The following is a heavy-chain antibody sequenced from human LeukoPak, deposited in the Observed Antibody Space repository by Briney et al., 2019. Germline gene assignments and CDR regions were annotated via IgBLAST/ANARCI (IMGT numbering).Heavy chain of an antibody. V-gene: IGHV4-59*01. J-gene: IGHJ6*03. CDR2: IYYSGST. CDR3: AREDYYMDV. Sequence: SETPSLTXTVSGGSISSYYWSWIRQPPGKGLEWIGYIYYSGSTNYNPSLKSRVTISVDTSKNQFFLKLSSVTAADTAVYYCAREDYYMDVWGKGTTVTVSS. CDR1: GGSISSYY.